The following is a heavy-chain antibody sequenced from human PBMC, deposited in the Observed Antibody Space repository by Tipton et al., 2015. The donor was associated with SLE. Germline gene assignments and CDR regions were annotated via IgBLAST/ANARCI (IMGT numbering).Heavy chain of an antibody. CDR1: GGSISSGSHW. CDR3: ARLSADSWEPALYFDY. Sequence: TLSLTCTVSGGSISSGSHWWGWIRQPPGKGPEWIGTLYSRGSAYSNPSLQSRVTISPDTSKKQFFLRVSSVTAADTAVYYCARLSADSWEPALYFDYWGQGALVTVSS. D-gene: IGHD1-26*01. CDR2: LYSRGSA. V-gene: IGHV4-39*07. J-gene: IGHJ4*02.